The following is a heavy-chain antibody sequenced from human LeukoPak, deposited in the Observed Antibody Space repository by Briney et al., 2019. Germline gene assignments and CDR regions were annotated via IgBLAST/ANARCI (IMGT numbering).Heavy chain of an antibody. Sequence: GGSLRLSCAASGFTFSSYSVNWVRQAPGKGLEWVSSISSSSSYIYYADSVKGRFTISRDNAKNSLYLQMNSLRAEDTAVYYCARTHYYDILTGYRNDAFDIWGQGTMVTVSS. CDR3: ARTHYYDILTGYRNDAFDI. CDR1: GFTFSSYS. D-gene: IGHD3-9*01. V-gene: IGHV3-21*01. J-gene: IGHJ3*02. CDR2: ISSSSSYI.